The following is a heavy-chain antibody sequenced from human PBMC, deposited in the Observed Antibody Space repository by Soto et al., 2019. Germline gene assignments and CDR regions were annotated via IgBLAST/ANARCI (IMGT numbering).Heavy chain of an antibody. J-gene: IGHJ6*03. CDR2: IYYSGST. CDR1: GGSISSSSYY. CDR3: ARTTYSNYFPPRSGYYYYYMDV. Sequence: PSETLSLTCTVSGGSISSSSYYRGWIRQPPGKGLEWIGSIYYSGSTYYNPSLKSRVTISVDTSKNQFSLKLSSVTAADTAVYYCARTTYSNYFPPRSGYYYYYMDVWGKGTTVTVSS. V-gene: IGHV4-39*01. D-gene: IGHD4-4*01.